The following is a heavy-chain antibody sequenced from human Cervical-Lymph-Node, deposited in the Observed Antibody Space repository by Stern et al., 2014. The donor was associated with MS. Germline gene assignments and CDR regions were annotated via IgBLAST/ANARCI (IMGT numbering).Heavy chain of an antibody. Sequence: VQLVESGGGVVQPGRSLRLSCEASGFTFNNFGMHWVRQAPGKGLEWVAIIWSDGSRTYYADSVKGRFTIPRDNFKNRLYLQMNSLRAEDTALYCCARAEYCVGGGSCYFPDYWGQGTLVTVSS. D-gene: IGHD2-15*01. CDR1: GFTFNNFG. V-gene: IGHV3-33*01. J-gene: IGHJ4*02. CDR3: ARAEYCVGGGSCYFPDY. CDR2: IWSDGSRT.